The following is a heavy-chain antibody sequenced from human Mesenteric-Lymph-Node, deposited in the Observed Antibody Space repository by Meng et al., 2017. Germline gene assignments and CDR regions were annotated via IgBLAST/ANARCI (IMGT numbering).Heavy chain of an antibody. V-gene: IGHV3-30*01. D-gene: IGHD3-10*01. Sequence: GESLKISCAASGFTFSSYAMHWVRQAPGKGLEWVAVISYDGSNKYYADSVKGRFTISRDNSKNTLYLQMNSLRAEDTAVYYCARDKGWITMVRGWFDYWGQGTLVTVSS. CDR1: GFTFSSYA. J-gene: IGHJ4*02. CDR3: ARDKGWITMVRGWFDY. CDR2: ISYDGSNK.